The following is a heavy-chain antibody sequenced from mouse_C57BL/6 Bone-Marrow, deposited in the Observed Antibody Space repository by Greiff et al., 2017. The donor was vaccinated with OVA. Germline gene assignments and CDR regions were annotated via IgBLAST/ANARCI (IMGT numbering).Heavy chain of an antibody. Sequence: EVKLVESGGGLVKPGGSLKLSCAASGFTFSDYGMHWVRQAPEKGLEWVAYISSGSSTIYSADTVKGRFTISRDNAKNTLFLQKTSLRSEDTAMYYCARRYGEDGGKGTSRTGSA. CDR3: ARRYGED. CDR1: GFTFSDYG. J-gene: IGHJ2*03. V-gene: IGHV5-17*01. CDR2: ISSGSSTI. D-gene: IGHD2-13*01.